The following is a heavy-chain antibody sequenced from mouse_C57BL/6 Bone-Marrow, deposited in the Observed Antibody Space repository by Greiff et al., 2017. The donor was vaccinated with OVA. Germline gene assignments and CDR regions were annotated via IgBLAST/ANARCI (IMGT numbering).Heavy chain of an antibody. CDR2: INPSNGGT. CDR3: ARGDYGSSWYFDV. D-gene: IGHD1-1*01. Sequence: VQLQQPGTELVKPGASVKLSCKASGYTFTSYWMHWVKQRPGQGLAWIGNINPSNGGTNYNEKFKSKATLTVDTSSSTAYMQLSSLTSEDSAVYYCARGDYGSSWYFDVWGTGTTVTVSS. J-gene: IGHJ1*03. V-gene: IGHV1-53*01. CDR1: GYTFTSYW.